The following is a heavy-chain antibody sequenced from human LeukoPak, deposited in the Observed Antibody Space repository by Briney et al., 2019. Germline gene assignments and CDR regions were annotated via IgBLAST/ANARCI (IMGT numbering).Heavy chain of an antibody. J-gene: IGHJ4*02. CDR1: GFTFSGSA. CDR2: IRSKANSYAT. Sequence: GGSLRLSCAASGFTFSGSAMHWVRQASGKGLEWVGRIRSKANSYATAYAASVKGRFTISRDDSKNTAYLQMNSLKTEDTAVYYCTTVRGNCSGGSCFGYWGQGTLVTVSS. V-gene: IGHV3-73*01. CDR3: TTVRGNCSGGSCFGY. D-gene: IGHD2-15*01.